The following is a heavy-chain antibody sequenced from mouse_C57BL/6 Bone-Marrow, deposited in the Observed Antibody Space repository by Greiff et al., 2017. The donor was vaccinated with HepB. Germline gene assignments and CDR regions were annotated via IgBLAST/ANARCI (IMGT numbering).Heavy chain of an antibody. CDR3: ARYGDYGSSYVGYFDV. Sequence: DVKLQESGPGLAKPSQTLSLTCSVTGYSITSDYWNWIRKFPGNKLEYMGYISDSGSTYYNPSLKSRISITRYTSKNQYYLQFNSVTTEDTATYYCARYGDYGSSYVGYFDVWGTGTTVTVSS. D-gene: IGHD1-1*01. CDR2: ISDSGST. J-gene: IGHJ1*03. V-gene: IGHV3-8*01. CDR1: GYSITSDY.